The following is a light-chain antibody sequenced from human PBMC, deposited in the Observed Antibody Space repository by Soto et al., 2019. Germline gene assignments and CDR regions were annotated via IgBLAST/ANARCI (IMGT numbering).Light chain of an antibody. CDR2: SAS. Sequence: EMVMTQSPATLSVSPGERITLSCRASRSVSRFLAWFQHKPGQAPRLLIYSASTRAIDIPDRFSGSGSGTEFTVTVSSLPSEDFAVDYCHQYNGWPWTVGQRTEVEIK. CDR3: HQYNGWPWT. V-gene: IGKV3-15*01. CDR1: RSVSRF. J-gene: IGKJ1*01.